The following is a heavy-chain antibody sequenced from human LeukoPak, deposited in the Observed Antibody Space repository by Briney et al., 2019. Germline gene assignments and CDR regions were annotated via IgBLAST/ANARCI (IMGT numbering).Heavy chain of an antibody. Sequence: PGGSLRLSCAVSGFTFRNLAMHWVRQAPGKGLEWVAFIGADGSDKYYADSVKGRFTISRDNSKNTLYLQMNSLRAEDTAVYYCANLLVRDEPYYMDVWGKGTTVTISS. V-gene: IGHV3-30*02. CDR3: ANLLVRDEPYYMDV. CDR2: IGADGSDK. CDR1: GFTFRNLA. J-gene: IGHJ6*03. D-gene: IGHD3-10*01.